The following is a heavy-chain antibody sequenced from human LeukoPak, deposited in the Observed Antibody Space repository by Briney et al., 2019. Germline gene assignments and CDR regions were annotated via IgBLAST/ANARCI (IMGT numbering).Heavy chain of an antibody. CDR1: GYTFTDHY. CDR2: INPSGGST. Sequence: ASVKVSCKSSGYTFTDHYMHWVRQAPGQGLXXXGIINPSGGSTNYAXKFQGRVTMTRDTSTSTVYMELSSLRSEDTAVYYCARDRPPNAFDIWGQGTMVTVSS. V-gene: IGHV1-46*01. J-gene: IGHJ3*02. CDR3: ARDRPPNAFDI. D-gene: IGHD6-6*01.